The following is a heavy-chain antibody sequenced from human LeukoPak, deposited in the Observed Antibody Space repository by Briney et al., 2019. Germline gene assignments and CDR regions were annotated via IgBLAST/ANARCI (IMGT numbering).Heavy chain of an antibody. Sequence: TSETLSLTCTVSGGSISSYYWSWIRQPPGKGLEWIAYIHYSGSTNYNPSLKSRVTISIDTSKNQFSLKLSSVTAADTAVYYCARREGGYYYNWGQGTLVTVSS. CDR1: GGSISSYY. V-gene: IGHV4-59*08. D-gene: IGHD3-22*01. CDR2: IHYSGST. CDR3: ARREGGYYYN. J-gene: IGHJ4*02.